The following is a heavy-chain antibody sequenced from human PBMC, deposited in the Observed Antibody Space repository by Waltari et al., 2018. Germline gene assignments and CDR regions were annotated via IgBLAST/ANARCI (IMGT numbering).Heavy chain of an antibody. Sequence: LVQSGAEVMKPGASVKVSCKVSRNLLTEHFLHWLRQAPGQGLEWMGWVNPRGGATNFAQRFRGRITVTWDTSLSTSYLGLSGLSSDDTAIYYCAREYCGGECRLFDFWGQGTLVTVSS. D-gene: IGHD2-21*01. CDR3: AREYCGGECRLFDF. CDR2: VNPRGGAT. J-gene: IGHJ4*02. V-gene: IGHV1-2*02. CDR1: RNLLTEHF.